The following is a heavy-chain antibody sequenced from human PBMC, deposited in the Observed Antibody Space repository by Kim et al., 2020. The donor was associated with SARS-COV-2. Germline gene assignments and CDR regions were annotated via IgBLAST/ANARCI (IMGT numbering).Heavy chain of an antibody. CDR3: AREWVGSSSPGATIHRYFDY. J-gene: IGHJ4*02. V-gene: IGHV3-33*01. CDR1: GFTFSSYG. Sequence: GVSLRLSCAASGFTFSSYGMHWVRQAPGKGLEWVAVIWYDGSNKYYADSVKGRFTISRDNSKNTLYLQMNSLRAEDTAVYYCAREWVGSSSPGATIHRYFDYWGQGTLVTVSS. CDR2: IWYDGSNK. D-gene: IGHD5-12*01.